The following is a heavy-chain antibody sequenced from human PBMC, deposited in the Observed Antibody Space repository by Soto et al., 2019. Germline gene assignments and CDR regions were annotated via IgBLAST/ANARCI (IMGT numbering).Heavy chain of an antibody. D-gene: IGHD1-26*01. CDR2: IGGRGRDT. V-gene: IGHV3-23*01. J-gene: IGHJ3*01. CDR3: AILGGTYYAFDV. CDR1: GFTFSSHA. Sequence: EVQLLESGGGLVQPGGSLRLSCAASGFTFSSHAMGWVRQAPGKGLEWVSAIGGRGRDTYYADSMKGRFTISRDNSKNTLSLQMNSLRAEDTAVYYCAILGGTYYAFDVWGQGTLDTVS.